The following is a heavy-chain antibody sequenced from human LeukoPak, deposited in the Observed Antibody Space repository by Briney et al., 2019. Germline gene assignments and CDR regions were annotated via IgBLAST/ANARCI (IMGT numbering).Heavy chain of an antibody. CDR1: GGTFSSYA. V-gene: IGHV1-69*13. CDR2: IIPIFGTA. CDR3: ARRGIHSYGNYYYYGMDV. J-gene: IGHJ6*02. Sequence: PVKVSCKASGGTFSSYAISWVRQAPGQGLEWMGGIIPIFGTANYAQKFQGRVTITADESTSTAYMELSSLRSEDTAVYYCARRGIHSYGNYYYYGMDVWGQGTTVTVSS. D-gene: IGHD5-18*01.